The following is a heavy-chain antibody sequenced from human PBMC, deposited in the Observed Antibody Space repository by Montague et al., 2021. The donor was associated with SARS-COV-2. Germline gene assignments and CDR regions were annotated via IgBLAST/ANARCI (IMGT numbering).Heavy chain of an antibody. Sequence: SLRLSCAASGFTFSTYSMSWVRQTPGKGLEWISYISTSAYTTSYAGSVKGRFTTSRDNGKNSLYLQMNSLRVEDTAVYYCTRDYRSIVGDGLDIWGQGTKVTVSS. V-gene: IGHV3-48*03. CDR2: ISTSAYTT. CDR3: TRDYRSIVGDGLDI. CDR1: GFTFSTYS. D-gene: IGHD3-16*02. J-gene: IGHJ3*02.